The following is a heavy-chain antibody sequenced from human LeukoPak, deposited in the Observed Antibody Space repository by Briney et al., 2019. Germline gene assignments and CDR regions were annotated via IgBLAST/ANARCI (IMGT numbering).Heavy chain of an antibody. D-gene: IGHD7-27*01. CDR1: GFTVSSNH. CDR2: IYSGGTI. V-gene: IGHV3-66*01. Sequence: GGSLRLSCAASGFTVSSNHNHMSWVRQAPGKGLEWVSVIYSGGTIFYADSVKGRFTISKDNSKNTVYLEMNSLRAEDTAVYYCARDGENHYYDYWGQGTLVTVST. J-gene: IGHJ4*02. CDR3: ARDGENHYYDY.